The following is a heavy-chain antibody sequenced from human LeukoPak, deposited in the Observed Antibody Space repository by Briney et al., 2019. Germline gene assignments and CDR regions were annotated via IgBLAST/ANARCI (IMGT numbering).Heavy chain of an antibody. V-gene: IGHV4-59*01. CDR2: IYYSGST. Sequence: SETLSLTCTVSGGSISSYYWSWIRQPPGKGLEWIGYIYYSGSTNYNPSLKSRVTISVDTSKNQFSLKLSSVTAADTAVYYCARVRDSSGYYGLLDYWGQRTPVTVSS. D-gene: IGHD3-22*01. CDR3: ARVRDSSGYYGLLDY. CDR1: GGSISSYY. J-gene: IGHJ4*02.